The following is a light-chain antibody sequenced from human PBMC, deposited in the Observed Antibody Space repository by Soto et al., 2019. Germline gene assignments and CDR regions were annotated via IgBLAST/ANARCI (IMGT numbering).Light chain of an antibody. V-gene: IGKV1-5*01. Sequence: DIQMTQSPSXLXXXVGXRVTIXCRASQSXXSWLAWYQQKPGKAPKLLIYDASSLESGVPSRXSGXXXGXXXXLTISSLQPDDFATYYCQQYNSYSKTFGQGTKVEXK. CDR1: QSXXSW. CDR3: QQYNSYSKT. CDR2: DAS. J-gene: IGKJ1*01.